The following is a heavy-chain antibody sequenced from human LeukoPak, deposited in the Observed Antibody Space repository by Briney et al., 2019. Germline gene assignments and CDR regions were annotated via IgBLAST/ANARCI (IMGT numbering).Heavy chain of an antibody. Sequence: GGSLRLSCAAPGFTFSSYAMRWVRQAPGKGLEWVAVISYDGSNKYYADSVKGRFPISRDNSKNTLYLQMNSLRAEDTAVYYCARDASSSWFVYFDYWGQGTLVTVSS. CDR2: ISYDGSNK. CDR3: ARDASSSWFVYFDY. J-gene: IGHJ4*02. V-gene: IGHV3-30*04. CDR1: GFTFSSYA. D-gene: IGHD6-13*01.